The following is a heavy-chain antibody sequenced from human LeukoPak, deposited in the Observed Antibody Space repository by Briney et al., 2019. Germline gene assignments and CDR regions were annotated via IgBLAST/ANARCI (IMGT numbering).Heavy chain of an antibody. CDR1: GYTLTELS. D-gene: IGHD6-19*01. J-gene: IGHJ4*02. CDR3: ATRSSGWSHYIY. V-gene: IGHV1-24*01. Sequence: ASAKVSCKVSGYTLTELSMHWVRQAPGKGLEWMGGFDPEDGETIYAQKFQGRVTMTEDTSTDTAYMELSSLRSEDTAVYYCATRSSGWSHYIYWGQGTLVTVSS. CDR2: FDPEDGET.